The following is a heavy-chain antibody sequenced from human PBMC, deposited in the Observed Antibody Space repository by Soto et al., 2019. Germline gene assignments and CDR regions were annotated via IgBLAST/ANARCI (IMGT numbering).Heavy chain of an antibody. D-gene: IGHD4-17*01. V-gene: IGHV4-31*03. J-gene: IGHJ3*02. CDR1: GGSISSGGYY. CDR3: ARPDGDYVDDAFDI. Sequence: QVQLQESGPGLVKPSQTLSLTCTVSGGSISSGGYYWSWIRQHPGKGLEWIGYIYYRGSTYYNPSLKRRVTISVDPSKSHSSRKLSSVTAADTAVYYCARPDGDYVDDAFDIWGQGPRVTVSS. CDR2: IYYRGST.